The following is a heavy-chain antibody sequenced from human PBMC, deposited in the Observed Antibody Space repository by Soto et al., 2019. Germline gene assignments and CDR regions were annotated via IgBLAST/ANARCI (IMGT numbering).Heavy chain of an antibody. CDR2: ISYDGSNK. D-gene: IGHD1-7*01. Sequence: QVQLVESGGGVVQPGRSLRLSCAASGFTFSSYGMHCVRQAPGKGLEWVAVISYDGSNKYYADSVKGRFTISRDNSKNTMYLKMNSLRAEDTAVYYCAKDLIGRWNYEVGYSWSFDIWGQGTMVTVSS. CDR3: AKDLIGRWNYEVGYSWSFDI. J-gene: IGHJ3*02. CDR1: GFTFSSYG. V-gene: IGHV3-30*18.